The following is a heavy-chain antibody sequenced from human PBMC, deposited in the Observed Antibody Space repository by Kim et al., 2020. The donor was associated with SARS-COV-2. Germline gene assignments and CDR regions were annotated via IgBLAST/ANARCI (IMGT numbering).Heavy chain of an antibody. CDR3: ARVYYDILTGYYTPFLDY. J-gene: IGHJ4*02. Sequence: GGSLRLSCAASGFTFSSYWMSWVRQAPGKGLEWVANIKQDGSEKYYVDSVKGRVTISRDNAKNSLYLQMNSLRAEDTAVYYFARVYYDILTGYYTPFLDYWGQGTLVTVSS. CDR1: GFTFSSYW. CDR2: IKQDGSEK. V-gene: IGHV3-7*03. D-gene: IGHD3-9*01.